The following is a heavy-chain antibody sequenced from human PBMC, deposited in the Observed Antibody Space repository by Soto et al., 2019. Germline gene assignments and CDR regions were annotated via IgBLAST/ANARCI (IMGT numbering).Heavy chain of an antibody. CDR1: GDSVPSNTAS. CDR3: AKGDNLGPKTGYAFDP. D-gene: IGHD5-12*01. CDR2: TYFRSKWYN. V-gene: IGHV6-1*01. J-gene: IGHJ5*02. Sequence: PSQTLSLTCAISGDSVPSNTASWNWIRQSPSRGLEWLGRTYFRSKWYNDYAVSVKSRIIINPDTSNNQFSLQLNSVTPEDTAVYFCAKGDNLGPKTGYAFDPWGPGIMVTVSS.